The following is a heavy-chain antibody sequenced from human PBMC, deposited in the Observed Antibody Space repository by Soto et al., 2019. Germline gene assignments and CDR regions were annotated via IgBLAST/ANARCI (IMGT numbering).Heavy chain of an antibody. CDR2: INHSGST. V-gene: IGHV4-34*01. CDR3: ARPEGYCSGGSCYSNYFDY. Sequence: SETLSLTCAVYGGSFSGYYWSWIRQPPGKGLEWIGEINHSGSTNYNPSLKSRVTISVDTSKNQFSLKLSSVTAADTAVYYCARPEGYCSGGSCYSNYFDYWGQGTLVTVSS. D-gene: IGHD2-15*01. J-gene: IGHJ4*02. CDR1: GGSFSGYY.